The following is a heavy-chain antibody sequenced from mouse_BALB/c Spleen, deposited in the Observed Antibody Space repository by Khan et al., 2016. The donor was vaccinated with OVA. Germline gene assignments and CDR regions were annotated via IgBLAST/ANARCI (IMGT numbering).Heavy chain of an antibody. J-gene: IGHJ4*01. CDR2: INTYTGEP. V-gene: IGHV9-1*02. D-gene: IGHD2-3*01. CDR1: RYTFTNYG. Sequence: QIQLVQSGPELKKPGETVKISCKASRYTFTNYGMNWVKQAPGKGLKWMGWINTYTGEPTYADDFKGRFAFSLETSASTAYLQINNLKNEDMATYFCARKVYDGYYVEAMDYWGQGTSVTVSS. CDR3: ARKVYDGYYVEAMDY.